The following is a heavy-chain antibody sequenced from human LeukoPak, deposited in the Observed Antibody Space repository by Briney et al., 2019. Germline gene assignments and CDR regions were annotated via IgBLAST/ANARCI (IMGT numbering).Heavy chain of an antibody. CDR3: ARDLAIAAAPYGMDV. D-gene: IGHD6-13*01. J-gene: IGHJ6*02. Sequence: ASVKVSCKASGYTFTRYYLHWVRQAPGQGLEWMGIINPSGGRTNNAQQFQGRVTMTRDTSTSTVYMQLSSLRSEDTAVHYCARDLAIAAAPYGMDVWGQGTTVTVSS. V-gene: IGHV1-46*01. CDR1: GYTFTRYY. CDR2: INPSGGRT.